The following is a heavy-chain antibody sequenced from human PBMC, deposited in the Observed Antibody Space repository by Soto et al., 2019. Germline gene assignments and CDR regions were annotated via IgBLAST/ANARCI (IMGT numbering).Heavy chain of an antibody. CDR1: GFTFSSYG. CDR2: IWYDGSNK. V-gene: IGHV3-33*01. Sequence: QVQLVESGGGVVQPGRSLRLSCAASGFTFSSYGMHWVRQAPGQGLEWVAVIWYDGSNKYYADSVKGRFTISRDHSKNTLYLQMNSLRAEDTAVYYCARDLLLDYYDLWKGRDPWGQVTLVTVSS. J-gene: IGHJ5*02. CDR3: ARDLLLDYYDLWKGRDP. D-gene: IGHD3-3*01.